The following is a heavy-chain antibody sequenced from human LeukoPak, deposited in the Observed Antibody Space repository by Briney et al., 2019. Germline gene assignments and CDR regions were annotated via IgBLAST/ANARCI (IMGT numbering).Heavy chain of an antibody. CDR2: INHSGST. D-gene: IGHD6-19*01. J-gene: IGHJ4*02. V-gene: IGHV4-34*01. CDR3: ARLPGIAVAD. Sequence: PSETLSLTCAVYGGSFSGYYWSWIRQPPGKGLEWIGEINHSGSTNYNPSLKSRVTLSVDTSKNQFSLKLSSVTAADTAVYYCARLPGIAVADWGQGTLVTVSS. CDR1: GGSFSGYY.